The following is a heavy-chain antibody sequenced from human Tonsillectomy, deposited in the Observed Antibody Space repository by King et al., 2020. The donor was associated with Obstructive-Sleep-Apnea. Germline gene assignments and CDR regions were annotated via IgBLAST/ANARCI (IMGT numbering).Heavy chain of an antibody. CDR3: ARAEVTYGSGSYFPTSFDY. D-gene: IGHD3-10*01. CDR1: GYTFSFYA. V-gene: IGHV1-3*01. CDR2: INAANGDT. J-gene: IGHJ4*02. Sequence: QLVQSGSEVKKPGASVKVSCKASGYTFSFYAMHWVRQAPGQRLEWMGWINAANGDTKYSQKFQGRVTITRDTSASTAYMELSSLRSEDTAVYYCARAEVTYGSGSYFPTSFDYWGKGTLVTVSS.